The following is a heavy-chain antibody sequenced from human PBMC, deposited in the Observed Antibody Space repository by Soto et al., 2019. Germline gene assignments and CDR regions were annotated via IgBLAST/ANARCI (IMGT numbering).Heavy chain of an antibody. CDR2: IYWDDDK. CDR1: GFSLNTSGVG. D-gene: IGHD2-15*01. Sequence: SGPTLVNPTQTLTLTCTFSGFSLNTSGVGVGWIRQPPGKALEWLALIYWDDDKRYSPSLKNRLTITKDTSKNQVVLTMNNMDPVDTATYFCAHSDYCSGGFCQTGTFDIWGQGTMVTVSS. J-gene: IGHJ3*02. CDR3: AHSDYCSGGFCQTGTFDI. V-gene: IGHV2-5*02.